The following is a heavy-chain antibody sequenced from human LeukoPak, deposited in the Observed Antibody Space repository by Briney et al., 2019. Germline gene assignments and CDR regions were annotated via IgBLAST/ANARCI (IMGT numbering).Heavy chain of an antibody. CDR1: GDTLTGYY. CDR3: AGYTVVRGITLSAFDI. V-gene: IGHV1-2*02. J-gene: IGHJ3*02. CDR2: FDPNTGAT. Sequence: ASVKVSCKASGDTLTGYYIHWVRQAPGQGLEWMGCFDPNTGATHYAQKFQGRVTMTRDTSIDTDYMELSGLRSDDTALYYCAGYTVVRGITLSAFDIWGQGTVLTVSS. D-gene: IGHD3-10*01.